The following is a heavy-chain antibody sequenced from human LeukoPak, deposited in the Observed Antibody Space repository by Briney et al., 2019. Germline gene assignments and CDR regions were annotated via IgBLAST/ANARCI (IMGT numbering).Heavy chain of an antibody. J-gene: IGHJ5*02. CDR2: ISAYNGNT. D-gene: IGHD3-22*01. CDR1: GSTFTSYG. Sequence: GASVKVSCKASGSTFTSYGISWVRQAPGQGLEWMGWISAYNGNTDYAQKLQGRVTMTTDTSTSTAYMELRSLRSDDTAVYYCARDRGYYYDSSGYHPFDPWGQGTLVTVSS. V-gene: IGHV1-18*01. CDR3: ARDRGYYYDSSGYHPFDP.